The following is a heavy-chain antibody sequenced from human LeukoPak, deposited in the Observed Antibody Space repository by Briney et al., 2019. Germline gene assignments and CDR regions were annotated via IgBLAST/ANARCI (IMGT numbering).Heavy chain of an antibody. CDR3: AREDHSNYEY. Sequence: GGSLRLSCAASGFIFSNYWMSWVREAPGKGLECVASIKQDGTETHYVDSVKGRFTISKDNAKNSLYLQLDSLRAEDTAVYYCAREDHSNYEYWGQGTLVTVSS. J-gene: IGHJ4*02. V-gene: IGHV3-7*03. D-gene: IGHD4-11*01. CDR1: GFIFSNYW. CDR2: IKQDGTET.